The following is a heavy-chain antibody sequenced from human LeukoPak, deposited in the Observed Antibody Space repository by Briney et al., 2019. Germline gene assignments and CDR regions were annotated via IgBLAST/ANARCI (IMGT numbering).Heavy chain of an antibody. J-gene: IGHJ4*02. V-gene: IGHV4-34*01. Sequence: AQTLSLTRSLDGGSFSGFYWSWFRHPPGKGLEWIGDINHSGGTNYIPSLKSRFTISLDTSKIHFSLKLSSVTAADTAVYYWARHRRIGAAGIRGYDYWGQGTLVTVSS. CDR2: INHSGGT. D-gene: IGHD6-13*01. CDR3: ARHRRIGAAGIRGYDY. CDR1: GGSFSGFY.